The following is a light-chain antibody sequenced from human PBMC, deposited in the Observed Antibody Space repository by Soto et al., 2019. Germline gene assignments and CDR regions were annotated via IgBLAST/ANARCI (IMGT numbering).Light chain of an antibody. CDR3: QQHNQGPIT. Sequence: EIVMTQSPATLSVSPGETASLSCSASQSAGNFLAWYQQKPGQAPGPLLYYISTGATGIPARFRGRGSGREFTLPMNRPQSEDSAVYYCQQHNQGPITLGPGKRLEIK. V-gene: IGKV3D-15*01. CDR2: YIS. J-gene: IGKJ5*01. CDR1: QSAGNF.